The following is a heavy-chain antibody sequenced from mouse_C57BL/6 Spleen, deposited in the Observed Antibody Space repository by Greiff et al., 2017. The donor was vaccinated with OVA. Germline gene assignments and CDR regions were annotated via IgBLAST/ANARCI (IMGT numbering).Heavy chain of an antibody. CDR3: ARFDGYYVYFDV. CDR2: INPSNGGT. V-gene: IGHV1-53*01. Sequence: QVQLKQPGTELVKPGASVKLSCKASGYTFTSYWMHWVKQRPGQGLEWIGNINPSNGGTNYNEKFKSKATLTVDKSSSTAYMQLSSLTSEDSAVYYCARFDGYYVYFDVWGTGTTVTVSS. CDR1: GYTFTSYW. J-gene: IGHJ1*03. D-gene: IGHD2-3*01.